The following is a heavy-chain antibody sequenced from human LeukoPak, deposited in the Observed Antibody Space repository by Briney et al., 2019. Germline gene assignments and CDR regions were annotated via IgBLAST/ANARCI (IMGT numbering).Heavy chain of an antibody. CDR3: ARGEDVVVPAAKQPLDV. V-gene: IGHV4-34*01. CDR1: GGSFSGYY. D-gene: IGHD2-2*01. J-gene: IGHJ6*04. Sequence: PSETLSLTRAVYGGSFSGYYWSWIRQPPGKGLEWIGEINHSGSTNYNPSLKSRVTISVDTSKNQFSLKLSSVTAADTAVYYCARGEDVVVPAAKQPLDVWGKGTTVTVSS. CDR2: INHSGST.